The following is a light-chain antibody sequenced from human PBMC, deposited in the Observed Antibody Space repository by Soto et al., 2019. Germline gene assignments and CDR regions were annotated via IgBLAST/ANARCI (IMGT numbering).Light chain of an antibody. Sequence: DIQMTHSPSSVSASVGDRVTITCRASQVIDNWLAWYQQKPGKAPKVLIYTTSSLQSGVPSRFSGSGSGTDFTLTINGLQPEDFATYYCQQAASFPITFGQGTRLEIK. J-gene: IGKJ5*01. CDR1: QVIDNW. CDR2: TTS. V-gene: IGKV1-12*01. CDR3: QQAASFPIT.